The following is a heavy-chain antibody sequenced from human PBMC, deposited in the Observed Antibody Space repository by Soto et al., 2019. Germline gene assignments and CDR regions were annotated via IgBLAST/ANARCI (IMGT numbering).Heavy chain of an antibody. D-gene: IGHD6-6*01. Sequence: GGSLRLSCAASGFTVSSNYMSWVRQAPGKGLEWVSVLYSGGSTYYADYMKGRFTISRDNSKNTLYLQMNSLRAEDTAVYYCASHRVSGYWGQGTLVTVSS. V-gene: IGHV3-66*04. CDR1: GFTVSSNY. CDR2: LYSGGST. J-gene: IGHJ4*02. CDR3: ASHRVSGY.